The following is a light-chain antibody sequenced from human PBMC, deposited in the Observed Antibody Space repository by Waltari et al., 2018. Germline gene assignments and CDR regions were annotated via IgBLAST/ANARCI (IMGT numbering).Light chain of an antibody. V-gene: IGLV2-14*01. J-gene: IGLJ2*01. CDR1: SNDVGGYNS. Sequence: QSALTQPASVSGSLGQSVTIFCAGTSNDVGGYNSVSWYQESPGQAPRFIIYDVSDRPSGVSDRFAGSKSGNTASLTISGLQAEDEADYYCSSQSSNDVVLFGGGTKLTVL. CDR3: SSQSSNDVVL. CDR2: DVS.